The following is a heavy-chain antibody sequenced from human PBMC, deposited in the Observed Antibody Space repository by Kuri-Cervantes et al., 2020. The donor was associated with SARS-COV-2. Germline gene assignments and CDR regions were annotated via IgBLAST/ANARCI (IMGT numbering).Heavy chain of an antibody. Sequence: GESLKISCAASGFTFSSYAMSWVRQAPGKGLEWVSAISGSGGSTYYADSVKGRFTISRDNSKNTLYLQMNSLRAEGTAVYYCAKVLEWELLSPLGDYWGQGTLVTVSS. CDR3: AKVLEWELLSPLGDY. V-gene: IGHV3-23*01. J-gene: IGHJ4*02. D-gene: IGHD1-26*01. CDR2: ISGSGGST. CDR1: GFTFSSYA.